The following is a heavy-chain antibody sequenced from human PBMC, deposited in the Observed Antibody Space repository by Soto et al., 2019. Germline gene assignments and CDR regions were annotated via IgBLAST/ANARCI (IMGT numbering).Heavy chain of an antibody. CDR1: GFIFGAYG. D-gene: IGHD5-18*01. V-gene: IGHV3-30*03. Sequence: QVHLVESGGGVVQPGRSLRLSCAASGFIFGAYGMHWVRQAPGKVLEWVAIMSYDGSRKYYADSVKGRFTISRDNSKNMLSLEMNSLRAEDTAVYYCARDLYSYGYPDYWGQGTLVTVSS. CDR2: MSYDGSRK. CDR3: ARDLYSYGYPDY. J-gene: IGHJ4*01.